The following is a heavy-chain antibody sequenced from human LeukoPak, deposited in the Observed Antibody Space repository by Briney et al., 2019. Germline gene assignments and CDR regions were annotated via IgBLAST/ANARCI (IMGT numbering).Heavy chain of an antibody. D-gene: IGHD6-13*01. J-gene: IGHJ6*02. CDR1: GYTLTELS. V-gene: IGHV1-24*01. Sequence: ASVKVSCKASGYTLTELSMFWVRQAPGKGLEWMGSFDPEDGKTIYAQKFRARVTMTEDTSTDTAYMELSSLRSEDTAVYYCATGYLVTAGLMDVWGQGTTVTVSS. CDR3: ATGYLVTAGLMDV. CDR2: FDPEDGKT.